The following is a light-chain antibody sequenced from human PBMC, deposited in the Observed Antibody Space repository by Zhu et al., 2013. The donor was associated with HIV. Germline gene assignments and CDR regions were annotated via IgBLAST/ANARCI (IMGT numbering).Light chain of an antibody. J-gene: IGKJ3*01. CDR2: GAS. CDR3: QHVNENSA. V-gene: IGKV1-17*01. Sequence: DIQMTQSPSSLSASVGDRVTITCRASQDIRGDLGWSQRRPGEAPQRLIYGASRLHSGVPSRFSGSGSGTEFTLTISSLQPEDFATYYCQHVNENSAFGPGTKVDI. CDR1: QDIRGD.